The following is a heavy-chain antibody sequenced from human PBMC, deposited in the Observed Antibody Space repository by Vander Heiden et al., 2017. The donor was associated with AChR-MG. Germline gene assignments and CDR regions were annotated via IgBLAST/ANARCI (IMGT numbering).Heavy chain of an antibody. V-gene: IGHV3-7*01. Sequence: EVQLVESGGGLVQPGGSLRLSCVGSGFTFSSYWMSWVRQAPGKGPEWVANIKHDGSDKYYVVSVRGRFTISRDNAKNSVYLQMNSLRAEDTAVYDCARWDLRYWGQGTLVTVSS. CDR1: GFTFSSYW. D-gene: IGHD1-26*01. CDR3: ARWDLRY. J-gene: IGHJ4*02. CDR2: IKHDGSDK.